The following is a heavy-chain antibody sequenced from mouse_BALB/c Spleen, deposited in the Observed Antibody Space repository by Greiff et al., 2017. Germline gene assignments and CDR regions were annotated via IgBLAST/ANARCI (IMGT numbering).Heavy chain of an antibody. CDR2: ISSGGGST. D-gene: IGHD1-2*01. V-gene: IGHV5-12-1*01. Sequence: EVMLVESGGGLVKPGGSLKLSCAASGFAFSSYDMSWVRQTPEKRLEWVAYISSGGGSTYYPDTVKGRFTISRDNAKNTLYLQMSSLKSEDTAMYYCARRTTATPYAMDYWGQGTSVTVSS. CDR1: GFAFSSYD. CDR3: ARRTTATPYAMDY. J-gene: IGHJ4*01.